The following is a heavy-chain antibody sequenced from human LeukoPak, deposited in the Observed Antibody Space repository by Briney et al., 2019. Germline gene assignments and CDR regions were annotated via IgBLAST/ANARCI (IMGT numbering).Heavy chain of an antibody. J-gene: IGHJ6*02. CDR1: GFTFSSYA. V-gene: IGHV3-30-3*01. CDR3: AKAHDYGDYPVNYGMDV. CDR2: ISYDGSNK. Sequence: PGGSLRLSCAASGFTFSSYAMHWVRQAPGKGLEWVAVISYDGSNKYYADSVKGRFTISRDNSKNTLYLQMNSLRVEDTAVYYCAKAHDYGDYPVNYGMDVWGQGTTVTVSS. D-gene: IGHD4-17*01.